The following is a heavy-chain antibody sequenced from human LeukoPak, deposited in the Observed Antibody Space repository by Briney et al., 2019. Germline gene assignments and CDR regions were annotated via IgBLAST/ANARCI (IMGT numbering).Heavy chain of an antibody. CDR1: GGSISSSTYY. CDR3: ARSEQWLVPLDH. Sequence: PSETLSLTCTVSGGSISSSTYYWGWIRQPPGKGLEWFGSVYYSGSTYYNPSLKSRVTISVDTSKNQFSLKLSSVTAADTAVYYCARSEQWLVPLDHWGQGTLVTVSS. J-gene: IGHJ4*02. CDR2: VYYSGST. V-gene: IGHV4-39*07. D-gene: IGHD6-19*01.